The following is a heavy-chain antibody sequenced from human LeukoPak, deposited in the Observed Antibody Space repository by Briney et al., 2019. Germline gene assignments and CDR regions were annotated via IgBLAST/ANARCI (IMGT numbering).Heavy chain of an antibody. CDR3: ARDILTGYYKRWFDP. Sequence: SETLSLTCTVSGGSISSYYWSWIRQPAGKGLEWIGRIYTGGSTNYNPSLKSRVTMSVDTSKNQFSLKLSSVTAADTAVYYCARDILTGYYKRWFDPWGQGTLVTVSS. CDR2: IYTGGST. J-gene: IGHJ5*02. V-gene: IGHV4-4*07. D-gene: IGHD3-9*01. CDR1: GGSISSYY.